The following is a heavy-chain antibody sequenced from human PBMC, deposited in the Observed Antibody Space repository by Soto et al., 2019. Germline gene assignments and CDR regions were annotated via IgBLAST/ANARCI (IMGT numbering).Heavy chain of an antibody. CDR1: GYSFTSYW. V-gene: IGHV5-51*01. CDR2: IYPGDSDT. D-gene: IGHD1-1*01. CDR3: ARLRYGETGTLGSYYYYYMDV. J-gene: IGHJ6*03. Sequence: GESLKISCKGSGYSFTSYWIGWVRQMPGKGLEWMGIIYPGDSDTRYSPSFQGQVTISADKSISTAYLQWSSLKASDTAMYYCARLRYGETGTLGSYYYYYMDVWGKGTTVTVSS.